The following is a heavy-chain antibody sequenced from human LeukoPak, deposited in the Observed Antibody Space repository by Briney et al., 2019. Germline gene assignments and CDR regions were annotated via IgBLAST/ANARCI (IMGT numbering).Heavy chain of an antibody. CDR1: GFTFSSYG. V-gene: IGHV3-30*18. CDR2: ISYDGSNK. D-gene: IGHD5/OR15-5a*01. Sequence: GESLRLSCAASGFTFSSYGMHWVRQAPGKGLEWVAVISYDGSNKYYADSVKGRFTISRDNSKNTLYLQMNSLRAEDTAVYYCAKLSGYWGQGTLVTVSS. J-gene: IGHJ4*02. CDR3: AKLSGY.